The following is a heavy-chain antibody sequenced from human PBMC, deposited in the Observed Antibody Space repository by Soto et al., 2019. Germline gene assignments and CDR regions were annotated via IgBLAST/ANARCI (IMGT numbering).Heavy chain of an antibody. Sequence: QVQLLQSGAEVKKPGASVKVSCKTSGYIFTTYGVSWVRQAPGQGLEWLGWISGFTGKTLYARKVQGRVLLTTDASTSTAYMEFTSLRSDDTAVYYCARSPQHYYDSSGTTDYWGQGTLFTVSS. CDR3: ARSPQHYYDSSGTTDY. J-gene: IGHJ4*02. CDR2: ISGFTGKT. D-gene: IGHD3-22*01. CDR1: GYIFTTYG. V-gene: IGHV1-18*01.